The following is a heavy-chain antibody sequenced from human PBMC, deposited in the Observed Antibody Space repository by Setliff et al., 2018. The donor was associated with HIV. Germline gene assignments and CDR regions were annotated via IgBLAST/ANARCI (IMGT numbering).Heavy chain of an antibody. Sequence: ASVKVSCRAYGYTVAEFSMHWVRQAPGKGLEWVAGFDPEDGVTFYAQNFQGRVTMTEDTSTDTAYMELSSLRSEDTAVYYCATDPGSLIWFGGSKVNVWGQGTTVTVSS. D-gene: IGHD3-10*01. V-gene: IGHV1-24*01. CDR1: GYTVAEFS. CDR3: ATDPGSLIWFGGSKVNV. J-gene: IGHJ6*02. CDR2: FDPEDGVT.